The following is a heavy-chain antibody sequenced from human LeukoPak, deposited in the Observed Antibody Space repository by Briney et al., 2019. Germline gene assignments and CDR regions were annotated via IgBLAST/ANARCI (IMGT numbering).Heavy chain of an antibody. CDR3: ARTSGSYPYSWFDP. CDR2: ISSSSSYI. J-gene: IGHJ5*02. V-gene: IGHV3-21*01. Sequence: PGGSLRLSCAASGFTFSSYSMYWVRQAPGKGLEWVSSISSSSSYIYYADSVKGRFTISRENVKNSLYLQMNSLRAEDTAVYYCARTSGSYPYSWFDPWGQGTLVTVSS. D-gene: IGHD1-26*01. CDR1: GFTFSSYS.